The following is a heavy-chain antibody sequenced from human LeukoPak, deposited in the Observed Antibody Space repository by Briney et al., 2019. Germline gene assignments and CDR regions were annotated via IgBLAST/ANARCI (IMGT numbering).Heavy chain of an antibody. CDR3: ARVGDSGSSFDY. CDR2: IYHTGST. V-gene: IGHV4-59*01. Sequence: KPSETLSLTCTVSGGFIKNFYWYWVRQPPGKGLEWIGYIYHTGSTNYNPSLKNRVTMSVDTSKNLLSLRLTYLTAADTAVYYCARVGDSGSSFDYWGQGTQVTVSS. CDR1: GGFIKNFY. D-gene: IGHD3-10*01. J-gene: IGHJ4*02.